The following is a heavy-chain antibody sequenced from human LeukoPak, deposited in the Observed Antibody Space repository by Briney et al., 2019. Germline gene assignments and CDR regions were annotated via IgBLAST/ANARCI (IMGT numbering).Heavy chain of an antibody. V-gene: IGHV4-59*08. Sequence: SETLSLTCTVSGGSISSYYLSWIRQPPGKGLEWIGYIYYSGGTNYDPSLQGRVTISVDTSKNQFPLKLSSVTAADTAAYYYARLIGYSSSWHYDYWGQRTLVTVSS. CDR3: ARLIGYSSSWHYDY. D-gene: IGHD6-13*01. CDR2: IYYSGGT. J-gene: IGHJ4*02. CDR1: GGSISSYY.